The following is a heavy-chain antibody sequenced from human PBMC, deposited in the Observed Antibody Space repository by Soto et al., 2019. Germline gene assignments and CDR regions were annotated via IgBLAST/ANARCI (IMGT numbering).Heavy chain of an antibody. V-gene: IGHV1-18*01. CDR3: ARDRLRGYDSSGFYS. D-gene: IGHD3-22*01. CDR1: GYSFCFFG. J-gene: IGHJ4*02. Sequence: GGPVKVSRKASGYSFCFFGINWVRQAPGQGLEWMGWINPSDGNRNFAQKFEDRVTMTTATSTNTVFLELRSLKSDDTAIYYCARDRLRGYDSSGFYSWGQGTMVTVSS. CDR2: INPSDGNR.